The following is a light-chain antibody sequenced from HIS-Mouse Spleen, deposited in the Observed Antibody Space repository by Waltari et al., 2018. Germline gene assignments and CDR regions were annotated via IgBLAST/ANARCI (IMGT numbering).Light chain of an antibody. Sequence: QSALTQPASVSGSPGQSITISCTGTSSDVGGYTSVSWYQQHPGKAPKLMIYDVSNRPSGVSNRFSGSKSGNTASLTISGLQAEDEADYYCSSYTSSSTRVFGGGTKLTVL. J-gene: IGLJ2*01. CDR1: SSDVGGYTS. CDR3: SSYTSSSTRV. CDR2: DVS. V-gene: IGLV2-14*03.